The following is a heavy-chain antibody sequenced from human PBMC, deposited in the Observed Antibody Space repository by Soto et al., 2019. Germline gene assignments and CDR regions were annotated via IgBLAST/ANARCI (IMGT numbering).Heavy chain of an antibody. Sequence: PSETLSLTCTVSGASISSGDYYWSWIRQHPGKGLEWIGYIHSSGSPFYNPSLKSRVSISVDTSKKQFSLNLKSVTAADSAVYYCVRNLPAATSEVVFDYWGQGTLVT. V-gene: IGHV4-31*03. J-gene: IGHJ4*02. D-gene: IGHD2-2*01. CDR3: VRNLPAATSEVVFDY. CDR1: GASISSGDYY. CDR2: IHSSGSP.